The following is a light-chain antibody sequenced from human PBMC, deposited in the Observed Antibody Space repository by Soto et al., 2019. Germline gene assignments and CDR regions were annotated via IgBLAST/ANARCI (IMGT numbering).Light chain of an antibody. Sequence: VMTQTPLSLSVTPGQPASISCKSSQSLLHSDGTTHLYWYMQKPGQPPQLLIYEVLNRLSGVPETFRGSGSGADFTLKISRVEAEDVGVYYCMQTIQYPYTFGEGTKLDIK. CDR1: QSLLHSDGTTH. V-gene: IGKV2D-29*01. CDR2: EVL. J-gene: IGKJ2*01. CDR3: MQTIQYPYT.